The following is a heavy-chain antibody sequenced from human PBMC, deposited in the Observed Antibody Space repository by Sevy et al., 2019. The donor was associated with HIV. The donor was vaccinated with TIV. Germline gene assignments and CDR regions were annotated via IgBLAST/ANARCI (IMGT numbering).Heavy chain of an antibody. CDR1: EVAFDQYA. Sequence: RLSCVASEVAFDQYAMHWIRQIPGRGLEWVSGISWNSASIHYVDSVRGRFTISRDNDGNSLYLHMRSLRPEDTALYYCAKEPWGSINAFDMWGQGTLVTVSS. J-gene: IGHJ3*02. V-gene: IGHV3-9*01. D-gene: IGHD7-27*01. CDR3: AKEPWGSINAFDM. CDR2: ISWNSASI.